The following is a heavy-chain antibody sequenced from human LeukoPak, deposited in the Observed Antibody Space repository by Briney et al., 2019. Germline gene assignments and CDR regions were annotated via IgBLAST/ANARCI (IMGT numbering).Heavy chain of an antibody. Sequence: SETLSPTCTVSGGSISSYYWSWIRRPAGKGLEWIGRIYTSGSTNYNPSLKSRVTMSVDTSKNQFSLKLSSVTAADTAVYYCARGWDYDFWSGSQSFDYWGQGTLVTVSS. J-gene: IGHJ4*02. CDR2: IYTSGST. CDR1: GGSISSYY. CDR3: ARGWDYDFWSGSQSFDY. V-gene: IGHV4-4*07. D-gene: IGHD3-3*01.